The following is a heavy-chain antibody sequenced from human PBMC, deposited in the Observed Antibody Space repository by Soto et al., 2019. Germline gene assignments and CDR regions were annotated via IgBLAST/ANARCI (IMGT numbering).Heavy chain of an antibody. CDR1: GFTFSSYA. J-gene: IGHJ4*02. V-gene: IGHV3-23*01. CDR2: ISGSGGST. D-gene: IGHD2-2*01. Sequence: EVQLLESGGGLVQPGGSLRLSCAASGFTFSSYAMSWVRQAPGKGLEWVSAISGSGGSTYYADSVKGRFTISRDNSKNTLYLQRNSLRAEDTAVYYCAKVGSIVVVPAASAVGGSFDYWGQGTLVTVSS. CDR3: AKVGSIVVVPAASAVGGSFDY.